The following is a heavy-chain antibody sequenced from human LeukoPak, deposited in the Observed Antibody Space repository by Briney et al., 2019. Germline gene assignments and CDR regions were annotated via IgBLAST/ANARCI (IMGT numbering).Heavy chain of an antibody. Sequence: GGSLRLSCAASGFTFSSYSMTWVRQAPGEGLEWVSYISSSSSTIYYADSVKGRFTISRDNAKNSLYLQMNSLRDEDTAVYYCARAGAAASYKWFDPWGQGTLVTVSS. CDR3: ARAGAAASYKWFDP. D-gene: IGHD6-13*01. J-gene: IGHJ5*02. CDR2: ISSSSSTI. CDR1: GFTFSSYS. V-gene: IGHV3-48*02.